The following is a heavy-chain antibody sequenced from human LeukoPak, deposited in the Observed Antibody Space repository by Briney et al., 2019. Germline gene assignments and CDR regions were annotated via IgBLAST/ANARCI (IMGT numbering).Heavy chain of an antibody. J-gene: IGHJ4*02. Sequence: PSETLSLTCTVSGASISSYSWSWIRQPPGKWLEWIGYIYTSETTNFKPVPRSRVTIPVDTPKNHVSLGLSSVTGADTGLYYCARRRSLSSLSFFDIWGQGMLVIVSS. D-gene: IGHD2-2*01. CDR1: GASISSYS. V-gene: IGHV4-4*09. CDR3: ARRRSLSSLSFFDI. CDR2: IYTSETT.